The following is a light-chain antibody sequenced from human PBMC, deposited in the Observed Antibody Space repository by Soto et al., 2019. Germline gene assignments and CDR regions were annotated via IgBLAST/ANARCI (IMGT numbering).Light chain of an antibody. CDR2: LGS. V-gene: IGKV2-28*01. CDR1: QSLLHSDGYNY. Sequence: DIVMTQSPLSLPVTPGEPASISFRSSQSLLHSDGYNYLDWFVQRPGQSPQLLIYLGSSRASGVPDRFSGSGSGTDFTLKISRVEAEDVGVYYCMQALQTPLTFGGGTKVDIK. J-gene: IGKJ4*01. CDR3: MQALQTPLT.